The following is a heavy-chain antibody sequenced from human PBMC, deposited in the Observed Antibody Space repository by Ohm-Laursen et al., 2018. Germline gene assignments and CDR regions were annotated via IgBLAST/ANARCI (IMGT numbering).Heavy chain of an antibody. CDR3: ARQSPSRNYYDDSGYYGPFDF. CDR1: GDSISSSRHS. J-gene: IGHJ4*01. V-gene: IGHV4-39*01. D-gene: IGHD3-22*01. CDR2: TCYSDKI. Sequence: SETLSLTCTVSGDSISSSRHSWGWIRQPPGKGLEWIGSTCYSDKICYNPSLKSRVTISLDTSKDQFSLKLSSVTAADTAVYYCARQSPSRNYYDDSGYYGPFDFWGQGTLVTVSS.